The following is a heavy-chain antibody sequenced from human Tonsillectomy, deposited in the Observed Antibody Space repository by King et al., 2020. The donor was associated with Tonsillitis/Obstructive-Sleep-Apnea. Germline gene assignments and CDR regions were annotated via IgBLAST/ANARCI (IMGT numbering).Heavy chain of an antibody. V-gene: IGHV2-5*02. D-gene: IGHD2-8*01. J-gene: IGHJ4*02. CDR3: THKWHHVGFDY. CDR1: GFSLSTSGVG. Sequence: TLKESGPTLLKPTQTLTLTCSFSGFSLSTSGVGVGWIRQPPGKALEWLALIYWDDDKRYSPSLKTRLTITKDTSKNQVVLTMTNMDPVETATYYCTHKWHHVGFDYWGQGTLVT. CDR2: IYWDDDK.